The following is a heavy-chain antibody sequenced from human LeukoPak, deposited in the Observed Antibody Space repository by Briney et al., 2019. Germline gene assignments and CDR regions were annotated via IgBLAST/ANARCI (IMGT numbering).Heavy chain of an antibody. V-gene: IGHV3-21*01. D-gene: IGHD4-23*01. CDR3: ARVISRTTVVTPDAFDI. CDR1: GFTFSSYS. J-gene: IGHJ3*02. Sequence: PGGSLRLSCAASGFTFSSYSMHWVRQAPGKGLEWVSSISSSSSYIYYADSVKGRFTISRDHAKNSVYLQMNSLRAEDTAVYYCARVISRTTVVTPDAFDIWGQGTMVTVSS. CDR2: ISSSSSYI.